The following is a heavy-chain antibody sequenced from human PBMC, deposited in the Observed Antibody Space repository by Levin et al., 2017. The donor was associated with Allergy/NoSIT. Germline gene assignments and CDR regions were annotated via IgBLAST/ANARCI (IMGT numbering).Heavy chain of an antibody. D-gene: IGHD2-15*01. Sequence: GESLKISCAASGFTFSNYWMQWVRQAPGKGPVWVSRIKTDGSETSYADTVKGRFTMSRDNAKNTLYLQMNSLREEDTAVYYCARGGGGCSGSHCLYFYYGMDVWGQGTTVTVSS. CDR1: GFTFSNYW. V-gene: IGHV3-74*01. J-gene: IGHJ6*02. CDR2: IKTDGSET. CDR3: ARGGGGCSGSHCLYFYYGMDV.